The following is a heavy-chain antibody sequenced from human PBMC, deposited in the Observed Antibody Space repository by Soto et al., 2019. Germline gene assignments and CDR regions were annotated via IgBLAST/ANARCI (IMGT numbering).Heavy chain of an antibody. V-gene: IGHV1-69*01. CDR1: GGTFSSYA. J-gene: IGHJ6*02. CDR3: ASLRYKFATSGDQTDYFYYGLAV. D-gene: IGHD2-8*01. Sequence: QVQLVQSGAEVKKPGSSVKVSCTASGGTFSSYAINWVRQAPGQGLEWMGGVIPIFGSANYAKKFEVRVTISADESTSTAYMELRSLRSDDPAVYFCASLRYKFATSGDQTDYFYYGLAVWGQGTTVTVSS. CDR2: VIPIFGSA.